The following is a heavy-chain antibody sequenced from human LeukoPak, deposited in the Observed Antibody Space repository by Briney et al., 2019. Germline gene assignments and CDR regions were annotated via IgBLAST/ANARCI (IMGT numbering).Heavy chain of an antibody. CDR2: IRYDAINK. J-gene: IGHJ4*02. CDR1: GFTSSNHG. Sequence: GGSLRLSCAASGFTSSNHGMQWVRQAPGKGLEWVAFIRYDAINKYYVGSVKGRFTISRDNSKNTLYLEMNSLRAEDTAVYYCAKDIATMRWLRPDPSCDYWGQGTLVTVSS. CDR3: AKDIATMRWLRPDPSCDY. D-gene: IGHD5-12*01. V-gene: IGHV3-30*02.